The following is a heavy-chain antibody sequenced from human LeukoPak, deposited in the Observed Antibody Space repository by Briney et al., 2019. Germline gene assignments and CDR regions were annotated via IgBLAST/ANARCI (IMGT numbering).Heavy chain of an antibody. Sequence: GGSLRLSCAASGFTFSSYSMNWVRQAPGKGLEWVSSISSSSSYIYYADSVKGRFTISRDNAKNSLYLQMNSLRAEDTAVYYCARRIAAAGKGAFDIWGQGTMVTVSS. J-gene: IGHJ3*02. CDR3: ARRIAAAGKGAFDI. CDR2: ISSSSSYI. CDR1: GFTFSSYS. V-gene: IGHV3-21*01. D-gene: IGHD6-13*01.